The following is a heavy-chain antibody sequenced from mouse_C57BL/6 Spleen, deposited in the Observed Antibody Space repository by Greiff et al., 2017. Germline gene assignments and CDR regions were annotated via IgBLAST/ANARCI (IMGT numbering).Heavy chain of an antibody. CDR3: AREGTVVAFYYFDY. D-gene: IGHD1-1*01. V-gene: IGHV1-59*01. CDR1: GYTFTSYW. CDR2: IDPSDSYT. Sequence: QVQLQQPGAELVRPGTSVKLSCKASGYTFTSYWMHWVKQRPGQGLEWIGVIDPSDSYTNYNQKFKGKATLTVDTSSSTAYMQLSSLTSEDSAVYYCAREGTVVAFYYFDYWGQGTTLTVSS. J-gene: IGHJ2*01.